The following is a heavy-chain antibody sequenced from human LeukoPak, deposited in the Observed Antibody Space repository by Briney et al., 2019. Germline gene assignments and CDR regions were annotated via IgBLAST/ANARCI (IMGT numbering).Heavy chain of an antibody. CDR2: INVVNGAI. D-gene: IGHD3-10*01. V-gene: IGHV3-48*01. Sequence: GGSLRLSCATSGFTLRYYQMNWVRQAQGKGLGWVSYINVVNGAIYYAHSVKGRFTISGDIATNSVYLQMNSLRAEDTALYYCVRDGNRGYDMDVWGQGTAVTVSS. CDR3: VRDGNRGYDMDV. CDR1: GFTLRYYQ. J-gene: IGHJ6*02.